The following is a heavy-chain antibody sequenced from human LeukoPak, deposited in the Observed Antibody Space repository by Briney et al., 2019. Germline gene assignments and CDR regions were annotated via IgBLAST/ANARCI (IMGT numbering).Heavy chain of an antibody. D-gene: IGHD3/OR15-3a*01. CDR3: ARNRTSYYGEIPFDA. Sequence: SETLSLTCTVSGGAISKFYWSWIRQSAGKGLEWIGQIYGSGGTNYNPSLKSRVTMSADKSKNQISLRLTSVTAADTAVYYCARNRTSYYGEIPFDAWGQGTMVTVSS. CDR2: IYGSGGT. V-gene: IGHV4-4*07. CDR1: GGAISKFY. J-gene: IGHJ3*01.